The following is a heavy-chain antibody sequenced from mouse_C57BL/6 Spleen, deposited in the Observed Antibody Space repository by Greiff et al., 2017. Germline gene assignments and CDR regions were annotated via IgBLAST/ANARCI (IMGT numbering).Heavy chain of an antibody. J-gene: IGHJ3*01. V-gene: IGHV1-80*01. Sequence: VQLQQSGAELVKPGASVKISCKASGYAFSSYWMNWVKQRPGKGLEWIGQIYPGDGDTNYNGKFKGKATLTADKSSSTAYMQLSSLTSEDSAVYCCARAYYYGSRGGAWFAYWGQGTLVTVSA. D-gene: IGHD1-1*01. CDR1: GYAFSSYW. CDR3: ARAYYYGSRGGAWFAY. CDR2: IYPGDGDT.